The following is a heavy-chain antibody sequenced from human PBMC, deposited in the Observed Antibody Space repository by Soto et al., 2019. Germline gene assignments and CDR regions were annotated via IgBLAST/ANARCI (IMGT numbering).Heavy chain of an antibody. Sequence: GXSVKVSFKASGGTFSSYAISWVRQAPGQGLEWMGGIIPIFGTANYAQKFQGRVTITADESTSTAYMELSSLRSEDTAVYYCARDRVVAAANWFDPWGQGTLVTVYS. CDR1: GGTFSSYA. CDR2: IIPIFGTA. V-gene: IGHV1-69*13. J-gene: IGHJ5*02. D-gene: IGHD2-15*01. CDR3: ARDRVVAAANWFDP.